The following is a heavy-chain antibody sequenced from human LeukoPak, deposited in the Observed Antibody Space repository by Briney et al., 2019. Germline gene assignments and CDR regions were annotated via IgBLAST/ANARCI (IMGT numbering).Heavy chain of an antibody. V-gene: IGHV1-69*13. Sequence: GASVKVSCKASGGTVSSYAISWVRQAPGQGLEWMGGIIPIFGTANYAQKFQGRVTITADESTSTAYMELSSLRSEDTAVYYCARGGPYYDSSGPQDAFDIWGQGTMVTVSS. CDR1: GGTVSSYA. D-gene: IGHD3-22*01. J-gene: IGHJ3*02. CDR3: ARGGPYYDSSGPQDAFDI. CDR2: IIPIFGTA.